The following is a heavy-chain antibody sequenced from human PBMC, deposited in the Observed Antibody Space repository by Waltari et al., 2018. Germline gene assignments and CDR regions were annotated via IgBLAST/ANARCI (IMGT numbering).Heavy chain of an antibody. Sequence: QVQLVQSGAEVKKPGASVKISCKASGYTFNRFAIHWVRQAPGQRLEWMGWINAGDGNTKYSQKFQGRVTITTDESTSTAYMELSSLRSEDTAVYYCARGALWSRFDYWGQGTLVTVSS. V-gene: IGHV1-3*01. D-gene: IGHD2-21*01. CDR1: GYTFNRFA. J-gene: IGHJ4*02. CDR2: INAGDGNT. CDR3: ARGALWSRFDY.